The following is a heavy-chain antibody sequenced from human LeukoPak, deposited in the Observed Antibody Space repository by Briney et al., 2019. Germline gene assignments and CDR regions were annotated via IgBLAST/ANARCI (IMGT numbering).Heavy chain of an antibody. CDR3: ARGRDILTGLGYFDY. V-gene: IGHV4-4*02. CDR2: IFHSGST. J-gene: IGHJ4*02. Sequence: PSGTLSLTCAVSGGSISSSNWWSWVRQPPGKGLEWIGEIFHSGSTNYNPSLKSRVTISVDKSKNQFSLKLSSVTAADTAVYYCARGRDILTGLGYFDYWGQGTLVTVSS. D-gene: IGHD3-9*01. CDR1: GGSISSSNW.